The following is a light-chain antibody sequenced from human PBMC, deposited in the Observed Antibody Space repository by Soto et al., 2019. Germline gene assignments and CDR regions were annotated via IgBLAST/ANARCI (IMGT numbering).Light chain of an antibody. CDR2: DAS. Sequence: EIGLTQSPAALSVSPGESATLSCRSSRSVSNYLAWYQQKPGQAPRLLIYDASSRPTDIPARFSGSGSGTEFTLTISSLQSEDFAVYYCQEYNNWPPITFGQGTRLEIK. CDR1: RSVSNY. J-gene: IGKJ5*01. CDR3: QEYNNWPPIT. V-gene: IGKV3D-15*01.